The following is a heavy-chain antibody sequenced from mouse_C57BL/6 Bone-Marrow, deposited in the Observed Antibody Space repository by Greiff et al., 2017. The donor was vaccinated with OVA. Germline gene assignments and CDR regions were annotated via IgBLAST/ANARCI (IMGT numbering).Heavy chain of an antibody. D-gene: IGHD1-1*01. Sequence: VQLQQPGAELVKPGASVKMSCKASGYTFTSYWITWVKQRPGQGLEWIGDIYPGSGSTNYNEKFKSKATLTVDTSSSTAYMQLSSLTSEDSAVYYCAIIYYYGSSYEYFDYWGQGTTLTVSS. CDR2: IYPGSGST. CDR1: GYTFTSYW. J-gene: IGHJ2*01. V-gene: IGHV1-55*01. CDR3: AIIYYYGSSYEYFDY.